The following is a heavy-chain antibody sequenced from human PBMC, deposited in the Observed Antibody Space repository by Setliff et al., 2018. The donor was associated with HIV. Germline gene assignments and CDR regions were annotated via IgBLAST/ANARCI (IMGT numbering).Heavy chain of an antibody. CDR2: SYYSGSA. CDR3: ARWTYYHASGSYRGKFDY. D-gene: IGHD3-10*01. V-gene: IGHV4-30-4*08. Sequence: KPSETLSLTCTASDGYISDGDYYWTWIRQPPGKGLEWIGHSYYSGSAHYNASLKSRVTMSVDMSNNQFSLKLRSVTAADTAVYYCARWTYYHASGSYRGKFDYWGQGTLVTVSS. CDR1: DGYISDGDYY. J-gene: IGHJ4*02.